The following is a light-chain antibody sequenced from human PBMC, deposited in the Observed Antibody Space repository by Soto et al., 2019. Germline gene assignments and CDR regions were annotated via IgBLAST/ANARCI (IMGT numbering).Light chain of an antibody. Sequence: EIVLTQSPGTLSLSPGERATLSCRASQSVSSSYLAWYQQKPGQAPRLLIYDASSRATGIPDRFSGSGSGTDFTLTISRLEPEDFAVYYCQQYGSSRTFGQGTKV. CDR3: QQYGSSRT. CDR1: QSVSSSY. J-gene: IGKJ1*01. CDR2: DAS. V-gene: IGKV3-20*01.